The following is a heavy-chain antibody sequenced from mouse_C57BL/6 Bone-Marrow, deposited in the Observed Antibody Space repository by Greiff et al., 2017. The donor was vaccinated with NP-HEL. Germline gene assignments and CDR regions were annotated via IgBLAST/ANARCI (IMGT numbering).Heavy chain of an antibody. CDR3: LANWDGAY. CDR1: GYTFTDYE. J-gene: IGHJ2*01. D-gene: IGHD4-1*01. Sequence: QVQLQQSGAELVRPGASVTLSCKASGYTFTDYEMHWVKQTPVHGLEWIGAIDPDTGGTADNQKFKGKAILTADKSSSTAYMELRSLTAEDSAVYYCLANWDGAYWGQGTTLTVDS. CDR2: IDPDTGGT. V-gene: IGHV1-15*01.